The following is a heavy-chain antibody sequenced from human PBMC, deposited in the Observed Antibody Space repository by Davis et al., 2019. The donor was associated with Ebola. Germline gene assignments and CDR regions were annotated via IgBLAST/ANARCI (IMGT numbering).Heavy chain of an antibody. Sequence: PGGSLRLSCAASGFTFNNYAMTWVRQAPGKGLEWVSGIGVGGDITYYADSVKGRFTVSRDNSMNTLYLQMNSLRAEDTAIYYCAKLRLESYDFWGAYIDVWGKGTTVAVSS. D-gene: IGHD3-3*01. CDR2: IGVGGDIT. CDR1: GFTFNNYA. V-gene: IGHV3-23*01. CDR3: AKLRLESYDFWGAYIDV. J-gene: IGHJ6*03.